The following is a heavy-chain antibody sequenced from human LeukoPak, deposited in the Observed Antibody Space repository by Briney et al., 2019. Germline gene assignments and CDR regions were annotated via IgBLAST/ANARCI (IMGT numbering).Heavy chain of an antibody. CDR2: ISSGSSYI. Sequence: GGSLRLSCAASGLTFSRYSMSWVRQAPGKGLEWVSSISSGSSYIYYADSVKGRFTISRDNAKNSLYLQMNSLRAEGTAVYYCARGRPYSSSWYHPGGGYYFDYWGQGTLVTVSS. J-gene: IGHJ4*02. D-gene: IGHD6-13*01. CDR3: ARGRPYSSSWYHPGGGYYFDY. CDR1: GLTFSRYS. V-gene: IGHV3-21*01.